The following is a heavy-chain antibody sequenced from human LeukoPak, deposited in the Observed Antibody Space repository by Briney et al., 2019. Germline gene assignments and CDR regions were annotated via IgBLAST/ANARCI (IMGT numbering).Heavy chain of an antibody. Sequence: SETLSLTCAVYGGSFSGYYWSWIRQPPGKGLEWIGEINHSGSTNYNPSLKSRVTISVDTSKNQFSLKLSSVTAADTAVYYCARRTAAGHYYYYYMDVWGKGTTVTVSS. J-gene: IGHJ6*03. CDR1: GGSFSGYY. D-gene: IGHD6-13*01. CDR3: ARRTAAGHYYYYYMDV. CDR2: INHSGST. V-gene: IGHV4-34*01.